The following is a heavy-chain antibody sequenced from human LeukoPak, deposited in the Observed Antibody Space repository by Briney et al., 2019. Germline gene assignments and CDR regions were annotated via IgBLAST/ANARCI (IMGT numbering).Heavy chain of an antibody. CDR1: GYSFATYW. D-gene: IGHD5-12*01. Sequence: GESLKISCKGSGYSFATYWIGWVRQMPGKGLEWMGIINPSGGSTSYAQKFQGRVTMTRDTSTSTVYMELSSLRSEDTAVYYCARDGYSGGAFDIWGQGTMVTVSS. CDR3: ARDGYSGGAFDI. CDR2: INPSGGST. J-gene: IGHJ3*02. V-gene: IGHV1-46*01.